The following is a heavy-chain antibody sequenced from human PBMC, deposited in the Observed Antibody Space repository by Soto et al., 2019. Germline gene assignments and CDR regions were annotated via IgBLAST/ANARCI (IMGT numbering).Heavy chain of an antibody. V-gene: IGHV4-34*01. J-gene: IGHJ4*02. CDR2: INHSGST. CDR3: ARGSSGYYYSLVY. CDR1: GGYFSGYY. D-gene: IGHD3-22*01. Sequence: SETLSLTCAVYGGYFSGYYWSWIRQPPGKGLEWIGEINHSGSTNYNPSLKSRVTISVDTSKNQFSLKLSSVTAADTAVYYCARGSSGYYYSLVYWGQGTLVTVSS.